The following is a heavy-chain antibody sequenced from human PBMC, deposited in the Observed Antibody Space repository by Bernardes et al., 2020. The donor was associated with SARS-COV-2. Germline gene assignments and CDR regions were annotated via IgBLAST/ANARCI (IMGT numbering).Heavy chain of an antibody. J-gene: IGHJ5*02. CDR3: AGYGSGSYKWFDP. D-gene: IGHD3-10*01. V-gene: IGHV3-23*01. Sequence: GGSLRLSCAASGFTFRSYAMTWVRKAPGKGLEWVSTISGSGGSTYYADSVKGRFTISRDNSKNTLYLQMNSLRAEDTAVFYCAGYGSGSYKWFDPWGQGTLVTVSS. CDR1: GFTFRSYA. CDR2: ISGSGGST.